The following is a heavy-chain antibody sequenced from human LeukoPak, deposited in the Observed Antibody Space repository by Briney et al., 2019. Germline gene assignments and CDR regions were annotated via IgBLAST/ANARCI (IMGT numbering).Heavy chain of an antibody. CDR1: GGSISRYY. CDR2: IYNTGST. CDR3: ARGSDDYYYYYYMDV. V-gene: IGHV4-59*01. Sequence: SETLSLTCTVPGGSISRYYWSWIRQPPGKGLEWIWYIYNTGSTNYNLSLKSRVIISVDTSKNQFSLKLASVTAADTAVYYCARGSDDYYYYYYMDVWGKGTTVTVSS. J-gene: IGHJ6*03.